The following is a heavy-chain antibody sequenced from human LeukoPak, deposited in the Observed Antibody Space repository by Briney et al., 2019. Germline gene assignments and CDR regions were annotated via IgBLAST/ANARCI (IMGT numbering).Heavy chain of an antibody. CDR2: INSDGINT. CDR3: AKTYYGDYFDY. V-gene: IGHV3-74*01. J-gene: IGHJ4*02. CDR1: GFTFSNYW. D-gene: IGHD4-17*01. Sequence: GGSLRLSCAASGFTFSNYWMHWVRQAPGKGLVWVSRINSDGINTSYADSVKGRFTISRDNAKNSLYLQMNSLRAEDTAVYYCAKTYYGDYFDYWGQGTLVTVSS.